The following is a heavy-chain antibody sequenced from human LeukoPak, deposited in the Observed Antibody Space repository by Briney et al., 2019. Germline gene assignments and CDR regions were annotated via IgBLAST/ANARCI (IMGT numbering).Heavy chain of an antibody. D-gene: IGHD6-19*01. CDR2: IRSKANSYAT. J-gene: IGHJ4*02. CDR1: GFTFSGSA. Sequence: GGSLRLSCAASGFTFSGSAMHWVRQASGKGLEWVGRIRSKANSYATAYAASVKGRFTISRDDSKNTAYLQMNSLKTEDTAVYYRASHMDKLAVVDYWGQGTLVTVSS. V-gene: IGHV3-73*01. CDR3: ASHMDKLAVVDY.